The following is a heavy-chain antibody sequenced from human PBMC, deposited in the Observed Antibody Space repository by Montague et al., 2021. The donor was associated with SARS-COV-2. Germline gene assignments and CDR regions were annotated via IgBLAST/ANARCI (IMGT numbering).Heavy chain of an antibody. D-gene: IGHD5-24*01. CDR3: AREKKEVQMDY. J-gene: IGHJ4*02. V-gene: IGHV3-33*01. CDR2: IWYDGSNS. CDR1: GFSFSDYA. Sequence: SLRLSCAASGFSFSDYAMHWVRQAPGLALEWVAVIWYDGSNSYYADSVKGRFTISRDNSKNAVYLQMNSLTADDTAIYCCAREKKEVQMDYWGLGTLVTVSS.